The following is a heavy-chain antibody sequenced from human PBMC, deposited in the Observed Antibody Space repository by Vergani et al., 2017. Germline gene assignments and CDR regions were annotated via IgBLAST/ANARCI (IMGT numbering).Heavy chain of an antibody. CDR2: IRYDGSNK. D-gene: IGHD3-9*01. CDR1: GFTFSSYG. V-gene: IGHV3-30*02. Sequence: QVQLVESGGGVVQPGGSLRLSCAASGFTFSSYGMHWVRQAPGKGLEWVAFIRYDGSNKYYADSVKGRFTISRDNSKNTLYLQMNSLRAEDTAVYYCAKHYDILTGYSDPTLDYWGQGTLVTVSS. CDR3: AKHYDILTGYSDPTLDY. J-gene: IGHJ4*02.